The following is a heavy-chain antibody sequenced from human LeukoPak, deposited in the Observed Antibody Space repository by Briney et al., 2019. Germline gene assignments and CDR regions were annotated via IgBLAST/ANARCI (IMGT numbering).Heavy chain of an antibody. CDR3: ARQEVIVVVVAARQNWFDP. V-gene: IGHV4-59*08. J-gene: IGHJ5*02. CDR2: IYYSGST. D-gene: IGHD2-15*01. CDR1: GGSISSYY. Sequence: SETLSLTCTVSGGSISSYYWSWIRQPPGKGLEWIGYIYYSGSTNYNPSLKSRVTISVDTSKNQFSLKLSSVTAADTAAYYCARQEVIVVVVAARQNWFDPWGQGTLVTVSS.